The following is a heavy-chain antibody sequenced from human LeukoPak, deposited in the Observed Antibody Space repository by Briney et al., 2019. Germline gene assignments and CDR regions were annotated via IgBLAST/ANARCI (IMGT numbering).Heavy chain of an antibody. J-gene: IGHJ1*01. D-gene: IGHD2-15*01. CDR1: GGSTSSYY. Sequence: SETLSLTCTVSGGSTSSYYWSWIRQPPGKGLEWIGYIYYSGSTNYNPSLKSRVTISVDTSKNQFSLKLSSVTAADTAVYYCARDRAPYCSGGSCLWHWGQGTLVTVSS. CDR2: IYYSGST. V-gene: IGHV4-59*01. CDR3: ARDRAPYCSGGSCLWH.